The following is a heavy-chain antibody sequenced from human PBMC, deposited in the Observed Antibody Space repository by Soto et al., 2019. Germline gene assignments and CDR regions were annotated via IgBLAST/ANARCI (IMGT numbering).Heavy chain of an antibody. J-gene: IGHJ4*02. CDR2: VWFDGSIQ. V-gene: IGHV3-33*01. Sequence: XEFLSLSCVASGFTFSDYGIHWVGQAPDKGLEWVAVVWFDGSIQYYGDSVKGRFTISRDNSNNTVDLQMNNLRAEDTAVYYCARVDFGGNSYYFDYWGQGTPVTVSS. D-gene: IGHD1-7*01. CDR3: ARVDFGGNSYYFDY. CDR1: GFTFSDYG.